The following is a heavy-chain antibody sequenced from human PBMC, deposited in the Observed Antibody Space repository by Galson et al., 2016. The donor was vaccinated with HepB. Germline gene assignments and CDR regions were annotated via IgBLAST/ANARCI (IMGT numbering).Heavy chain of an antibody. D-gene: IGHD2-15*01. CDR2: IYHSGLT. J-gene: IGHJ4*02. CDR3: ATGHCRGYSCSPTTH. Sequence: ETLSLTCAVSGDSISSDNRWSWIRQSPGKGLGWIGDIYHSGLTNYNPSLKSRVTISVDKSKNQFSLRLNSVTAADTAIYYCATGHCRGYSCSPTTHWGQGTLVTVSS. V-gene: IGHV4-4*02. CDR1: GDSISSDNR.